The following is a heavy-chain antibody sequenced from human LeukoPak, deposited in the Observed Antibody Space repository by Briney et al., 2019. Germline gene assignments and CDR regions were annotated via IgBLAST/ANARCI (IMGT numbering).Heavy chain of an antibody. V-gene: IGHV3-21*01. J-gene: IGHJ4*02. D-gene: IGHD3-22*01. Sequence: PGGSLRLSCAASGFTFSSYSMTWVRQAPGKGLEWVSSISSSSSYIYYADSVKGRFTISRDNAKNSLYLQMNSLRAEDTAVYYCARDLVYYDSSGYYSYNTDYWGQGTLVTVSS. CDR2: ISSSSSYI. CDR1: GFTFSSYS. CDR3: ARDLVYYDSSGYYSYNTDY.